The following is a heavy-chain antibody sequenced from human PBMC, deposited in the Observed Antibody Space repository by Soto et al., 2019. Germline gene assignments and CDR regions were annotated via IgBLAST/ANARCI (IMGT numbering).Heavy chain of an antibody. J-gene: IGHJ2*01. CDR1: GGSFSGYH. D-gene: IGHD4-17*01. CDR2: IYYTGIT. V-gene: IGHV4-34*01. CDR3: AREHYGVGGDEFDL. Sequence: QVHLQQWGAGLLKPSETLSLNCAVYGGSFSGYHWSWVRQPPGKGLEWIGEIYYTGITNHNPSLKSRVTISVHTAKNQFSLTLSSVTGADTAVYYCAREHYGVGGDEFDLWGRGTLVTVSS.